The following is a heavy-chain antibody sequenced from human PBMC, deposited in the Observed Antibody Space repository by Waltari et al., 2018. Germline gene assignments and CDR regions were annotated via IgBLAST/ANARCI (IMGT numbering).Heavy chain of an antibody. CDR1: GFTFSSYA. CDR3: ARAGDGSYFSAFDI. CDR2: ISYDGSNK. Sequence: QVQLVESGGGVVQPGRSLRLSCAASGFTFSSYAMHWVRQAPGKGLEWVAVISYDGSNKYYADSVKGRFTISRDNSKNTLYLQMNSRRAEDTAVYYCARAGDGSYFSAFDIWGQGTMVTVSS. J-gene: IGHJ3*02. V-gene: IGHV3-30-3*01. D-gene: IGHD1-26*01.